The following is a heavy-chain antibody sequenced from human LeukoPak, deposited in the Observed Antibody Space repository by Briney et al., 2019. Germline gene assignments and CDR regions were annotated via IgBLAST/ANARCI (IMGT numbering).Heavy chain of an antibody. CDR2: IKQDGSEK. CDR3: ARVNSDYGDIRPPPGFDY. D-gene: IGHD4-17*01. Sequence: GGSLRLSCAASGFTFSSYWMSWVRQAPGKGLEWVANIKQDGSEKYYVDSMKGRFTISRDNAKNSLYLQMNSLRAEDTAVYYCARVNSDYGDIRPPPGFDYWGQGTLVTVSS. J-gene: IGHJ4*02. CDR1: GFTFSSYW. V-gene: IGHV3-7*01.